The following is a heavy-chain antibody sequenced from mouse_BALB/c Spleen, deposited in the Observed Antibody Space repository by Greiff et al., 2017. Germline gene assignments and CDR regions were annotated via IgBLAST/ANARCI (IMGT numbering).Heavy chain of an antibody. D-gene: IGHD2-1*01. Sequence: VQLQQSGAELVKPGASVKLSCTASGFNIKDTYMHWVKQRPEQGLEWIGRIDPANGNTKYDPKFQGKATITADTSSNTAYLQLSSLTSEDTAVYDCAGVYGNYGSYYYAMDYWGQGTSVTVSS. J-gene: IGHJ4*01. V-gene: IGHV14-3*02. CDR2: IDPANGNT. CDR3: AGVYGNYGSYYYAMDY. CDR1: GFNIKDTY.